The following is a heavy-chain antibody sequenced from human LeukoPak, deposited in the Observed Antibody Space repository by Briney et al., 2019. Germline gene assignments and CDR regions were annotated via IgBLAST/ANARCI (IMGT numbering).Heavy chain of an antibody. Sequence: GGSLRLSCAASRFTFSSYAMHWVRQAPGKGLEWVAVISYDGSNKYYADSVKGRFIISGDNSKNTLYLQMNSLRAEDTAVYYCAREAPGGDYFDYWGQGTLVTVSS. CDR1: RFTFSSYA. CDR3: AREAPGGDYFDY. V-gene: IGHV3-30-3*01. J-gene: IGHJ4*02. D-gene: IGHD3-10*01. CDR2: ISYDGSNK.